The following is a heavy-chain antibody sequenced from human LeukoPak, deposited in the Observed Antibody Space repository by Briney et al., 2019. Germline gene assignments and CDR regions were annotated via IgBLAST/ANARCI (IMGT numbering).Heavy chain of an antibody. V-gene: IGHV1-2*02. CDR3: ARDLSLAVPVQGY. CDR1: GYTFTSYG. CDR2: INPNSGGT. J-gene: IGHJ4*02. D-gene: IGHD6-19*01. Sequence: GASVKVSCKASGYTFTSYGISWVRQAPGQGLEWMGWINPNSGGTNYAQKFQGRVTMTGDTSISTAYMELSRLRSDDTAVYYCARDLSLAVPVQGYWGQGTLVTVSS.